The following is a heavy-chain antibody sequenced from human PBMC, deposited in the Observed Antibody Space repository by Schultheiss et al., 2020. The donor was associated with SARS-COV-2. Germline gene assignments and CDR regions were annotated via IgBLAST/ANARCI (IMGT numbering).Heavy chain of an antibody. CDR2: IYYSGST. V-gene: IGHV4-31*03. Sequence: SETLSLTCTVSGGSISSGGYYWSWIRQHPGKGLEWIGYIYYSGSTYYNPSLKSRVIISVDTSKNQFSLKLSSVTAADTAVYYCARGGYDSSGWVDYWGQGTLVTVSS. D-gene: IGHD3-22*01. CDR3: ARGGYDSSGWVDY. J-gene: IGHJ4*02. CDR1: GGSISSGGYY.